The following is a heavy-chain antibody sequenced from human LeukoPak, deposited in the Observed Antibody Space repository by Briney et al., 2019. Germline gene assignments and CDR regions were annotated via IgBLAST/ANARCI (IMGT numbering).Heavy chain of an antibody. V-gene: IGHV4-59*08. CDR1: GGCISPYY. CDR3: ATHYDVLTGYAAAAFDI. J-gene: IGHJ3*02. CDR2: IYYSGTT. D-gene: IGHD3-9*01. Sequence: SETLSLTCTVSGGCISPYYWSWIRQPPGKGLEWIGYIYYSGTTHYNPSLESRVTMSVDTSKNQFSLKLSSVTAADTAVYYCATHYDVLTGYAAAAFDIWGQGTMVTVSS.